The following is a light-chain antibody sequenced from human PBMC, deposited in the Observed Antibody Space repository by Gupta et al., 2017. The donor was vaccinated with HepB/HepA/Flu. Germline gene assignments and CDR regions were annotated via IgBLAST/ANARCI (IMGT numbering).Light chain of an antibody. V-gene: IGKV1-39*01. CDR2: AAY. J-gene: IGKJ2*02. CDR1: QTISYF. CDR3: QQSVLSPCT. Sequence: DVQLTQSPSSLSASVGDSVTISCRASQTISYFINWYQKKPGRAPKLLIFAAYTLQSGVPSRFSGSGSGADLTLTINSLQPEDFATYFCQQSVLSPCTFGQGTKLEI.